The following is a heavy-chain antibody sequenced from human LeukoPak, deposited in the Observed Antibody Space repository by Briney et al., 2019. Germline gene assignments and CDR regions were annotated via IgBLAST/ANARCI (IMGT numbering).Heavy chain of an antibody. Sequence: PGGSLRLSCAASGFTFSSYAMSWVRQAPGKGLEWVSAISGSGGSTYYADSVKGRFTISRDNAKNSLYLQMNSLRAEDTAVYYCARSFYDYVWGSYRYTRENNWFDPWGQGTLVTVSS. V-gene: IGHV3-23*01. CDR3: ARSFYDYVWGSYRYTRENNWFDP. D-gene: IGHD3-16*02. J-gene: IGHJ5*02. CDR2: ISGSGGST. CDR1: GFTFSSYA.